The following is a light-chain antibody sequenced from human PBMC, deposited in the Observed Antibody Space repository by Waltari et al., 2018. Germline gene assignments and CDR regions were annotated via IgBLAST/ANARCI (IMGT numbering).Light chain of an antibody. CDR1: SLRTSY. CDR2: GKD. Sequence: SSELTQDPAVSVALGQTVRFTCQGDSLRTSYASWYQLMPGQAPVLVIYGKDKRPSGIPDRISGYSSGTTSSLTITGAHAEDEADYYCSSRNGRANQVVFAGGTKVTVL. CDR3: SSRNGRANQVV. J-gene: IGLJ3*02. V-gene: IGLV3-19*01.